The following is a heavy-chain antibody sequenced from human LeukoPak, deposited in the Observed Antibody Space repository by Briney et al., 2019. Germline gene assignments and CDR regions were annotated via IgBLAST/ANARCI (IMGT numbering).Heavy chain of an antibody. J-gene: IGHJ3*02. CDR2: ISRSGDTT. D-gene: IGHD3-22*01. Sequence: GGSLRLSCAASGFTFSGYAMNWVRQAPGKGLEWVSGISRSGDTTFFADSVRGRFTISRDNSKNTLYLQINSLRAEDTAIYYCAKASPYFDSSGTPGELGAFDIWGQGTMVTVSS. CDR3: AKASPYFDSSGTPGELGAFDI. CDR1: GFTFSGYA. V-gene: IGHV3-23*01.